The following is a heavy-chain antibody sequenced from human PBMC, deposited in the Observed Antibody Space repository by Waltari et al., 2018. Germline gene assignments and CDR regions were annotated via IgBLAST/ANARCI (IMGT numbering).Heavy chain of an antibody. Sequence: QVQLVQSGAEVKKPGSSVKVSCKASGGNFNSYKLNWVRQAPGQGLEWMGWVGPIFSKTHYAQRFQGRVTITADESASTVLMELTGVRSDDTALYFCVVTDALVAYDFWGQGTLVTVAS. D-gene: IGHD2-21*02. CDR3: VVTDALVAYDF. V-gene: IGHV1-69*13. J-gene: IGHJ4*02. CDR2: VGPIFSKT. CDR1: GGNFNSYK.